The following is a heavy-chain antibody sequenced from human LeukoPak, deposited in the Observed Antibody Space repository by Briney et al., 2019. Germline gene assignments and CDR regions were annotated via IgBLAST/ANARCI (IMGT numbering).Heavy chain of an antibody. Sequence: QPGGSLRLSCAASGFTFSTYWMSWVRQAPGKGLEWVAVISYDGKKNYYADSVKGRFTLTRDDSANTLSLQMNSLRAEDTAVYYCVRGSKIRGVIPEGEFDYWGQGTLVTVSS. V-gene: IGHV3-30*03. CDR3: VRGSKIRGVIPEGEFDY. J-gene: IGHJ4*02. CDR2: ISYDGKKN. CDR1: GFTFSTYW. D-gene: IGHD3-10*01.